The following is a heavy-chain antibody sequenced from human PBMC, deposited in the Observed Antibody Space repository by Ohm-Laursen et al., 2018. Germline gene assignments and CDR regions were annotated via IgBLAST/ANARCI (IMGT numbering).Heavy chain of an antibody. CDR1: GFTFSSNW. Sequence: SLRLSCSASGFTFSSNWMTWVRQAPGKGLEWVANIKHDGSEKYYVDSVKGRFTVSRDNANNSLYLQMTYLGVDDTAVYYCATGGNSANGHWGQGTLVTVSS. J-gene: IGHJ4*02. CDR3: ATGGNSANGH. D-gene: IGHD2-8*01. CDR2: IKHDGSEK. V-gene: IGHV3-7*01.